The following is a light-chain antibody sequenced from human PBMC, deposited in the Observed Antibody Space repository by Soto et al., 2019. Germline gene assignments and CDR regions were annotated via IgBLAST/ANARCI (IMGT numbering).Light chain of an antibody. CDR2: LAS. V-gene: IGKV1-9*01. CDR3: QQLDSDPPWT. CDR1: QDISTY. J-gene: IGKJ1*01. Sequence: IQLTQSPSSLSASVGDRVNITCRASQDISTYLAWYQQHPGRAPKLLVFLASTLESGVPSRLSGSGSGTDFTLTISSLQPDDFATYYCQQLDSDPPWTFGQGTRVEIK.